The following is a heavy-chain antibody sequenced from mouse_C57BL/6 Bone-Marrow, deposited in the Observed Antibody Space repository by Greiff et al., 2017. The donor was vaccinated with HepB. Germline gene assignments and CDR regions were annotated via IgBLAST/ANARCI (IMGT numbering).Heavy chain of an antibody. J-gene: IGHJ4*01. CDR3: ALYDYDVRGPFYYAMDY. Sequence: QVQLKQSGAELVKPGASVKMSCKASGYTFTSYWITWVKQRPGQGLEWIGDIYPGSGSTNYNEKFKSKATLTVDTSSSTAYMQLSSLTSEDSAVYYCALYDYDVRGPFYYAMDYWGQGTSVTVSS. V-gene: IGHV1-55*01. D-gene: IGHD2-4*01. CDR1: GYTFTSYW. CDR2: IYPGSGST.